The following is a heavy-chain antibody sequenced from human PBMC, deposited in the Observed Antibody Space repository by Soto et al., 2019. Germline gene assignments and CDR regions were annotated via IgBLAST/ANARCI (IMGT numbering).Heavy chain of an antibody. V-gene: IGHV4-30-2*01. Sequence: QLQLQESGSGLVKPSQTLSLTCAVSGGSISSGGYSWSWIRQPPGKGLEWIGYIYHSGSTYYNPSLKSRVTISVDRSKNQFSLTLSSVTAADTAVYYCATSLYYDFWLDAFDIWGQGTMVTVSS. D-gene: IGHD3-3*01. J-gene: IGHJ3*02. CDR3: ATSLYYDFWLDAFDI. CDR2: IYHSGST. CDR1: GGSISSGGYS.